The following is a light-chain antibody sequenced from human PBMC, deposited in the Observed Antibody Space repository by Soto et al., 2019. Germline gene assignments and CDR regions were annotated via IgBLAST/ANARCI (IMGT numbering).Light chain of an antibody. CDR2: WAS. CDR3: QQYYDTPLT. V-gene: IGKV4-1*01. CDR1: QTVLYTSNNKNY. J-gene: IGKJ4*01. Sequence: DIVMTQSPDSLAVSLGEGATINCKSSQTVLYTSNNKNYLAWYQQKPGQPPTLLIYWASTRESGVPDRFSGSGSGTDFSLTISSLQAEDVAGYYCQQYYDTPLTFGGGTKVEIK.